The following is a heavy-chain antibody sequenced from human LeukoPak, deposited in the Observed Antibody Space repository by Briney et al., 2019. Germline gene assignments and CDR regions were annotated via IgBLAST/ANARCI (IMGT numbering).Heavy chain of an antibody. V-gene: IGHV3-48*04. CDR1: GFTFSSYW. J-gene: IGHJ5*02. CDR3: ARDSGNDWFDP. Sequence: PGGSLRLSCAASGFTFSSYWMSWVRQAPGKGLEWVSYISSSGSTIYYADSVKGRFTISRDNAKNSLYLQMNSLRAEDTAVYYCARDSGNDWFDPWGQGTLVTVSS. D-gene: IGHD1-1*01. CDR2: ISSSGSTI.